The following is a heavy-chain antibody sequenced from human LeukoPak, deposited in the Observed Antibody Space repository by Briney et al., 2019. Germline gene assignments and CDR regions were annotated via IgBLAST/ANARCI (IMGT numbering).Heavy chain of an antibody. CDR3: ALLAVASDFDY. V-gene: IGHV3-48*03. Sequence: GGSLRLSCEVSGFPFSFFEINWVRQAPGKGLEWVSNIASSGRTRYYADSVKGRFSISGDNAKNSLYLQMNTLRVEDTGVYYCALLAVASDFDYWGQGALVTVSS. CDR1: GFPFSFFE. CDR2: IASSGRTR. J-gene: IGHJ4*02. D-gene: IGHD6-19*01.